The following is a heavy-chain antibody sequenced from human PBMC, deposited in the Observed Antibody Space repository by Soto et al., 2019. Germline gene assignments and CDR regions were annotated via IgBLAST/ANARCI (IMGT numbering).Heavy chain of an antibody. Sequence: PSETLSLTCAVYGGSVNSYYWNWIRQPPGKELEWIGEINPTGGTHYNPSLKSRVTMSVDTPKNQSSLRLSSVTAADPAIYYCATRITVFGLLIPPFDPWGQGTQVTVSS. V-gene: IGHV4-34*01. CDR2: INPTGGT. D-gene: IGHD3-3*01. CDR3: ATRITVFGLLIPPFDP. J-gene: IGHJ5*02. CDR1: GGSVNSYY.